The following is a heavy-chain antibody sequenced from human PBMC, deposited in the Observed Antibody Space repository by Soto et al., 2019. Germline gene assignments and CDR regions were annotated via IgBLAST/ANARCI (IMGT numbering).Heavy chain of an antibody. CDR3: AKEGVARAFDI. CDR2: ISYDGSNK. V-gene: IGHV3-30*18. Sequence: QVQVVESGGGVVQPGRSLGLSCAASGFTLSSMHWVRQAPGKGLEWVAVISYDGSNKYYADSVKGLFTISRDNSKNTMYLQMNSLRIEDTAVYYCAKEGVARAFDIWGQGTMVTVSS. CDR1: GFTLSS. J-gene: IGHJ3*02. D-gene: IGHD5-12*01.